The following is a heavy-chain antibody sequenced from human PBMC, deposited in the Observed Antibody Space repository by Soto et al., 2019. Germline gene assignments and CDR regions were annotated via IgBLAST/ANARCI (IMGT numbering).Heavy chain of an antibody. CDR3: ARGGGYTFDY. CDR2: IYHSGST. CDR1: GGSISSGGYS. V-gene: IGHV4-30-2*01. Sequence: QLQLQESGSGLVKPSQTLSLTCAVSGGSISSGGYSWSWIRQPPGKGLEWIGYIYHSGSTYYNPSLESRVTSAVDRSRNQLSRKLGSVAAADTAVYSCARGGGYTFDYWGQGTLVTVSS. J-gene: IGHJ4*02. D-gene: IGHD3-16*01.